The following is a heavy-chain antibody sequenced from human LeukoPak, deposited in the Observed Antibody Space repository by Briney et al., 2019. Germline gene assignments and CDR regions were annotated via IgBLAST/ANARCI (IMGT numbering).Heavy chain of an antibody. CDR3: ARDYYDSSGYFLDY. D-gene: IGHD3-22*01. CDR2: IYYSGST. J-gene: IGHJ4*02. CDR1: GGSISSGDYY. V-gene: IGHV4-30-4*01. Sequence: SETLSLTCTVSGGSISSGDYYWSWIRQPPGTGLEWIGYIYYSGSTYYNPSLKSRVTISVDTSKNQFSLKLSSVTAADTAVYYCARDYYDSSGYFLDYWGQGTLVTVSS.